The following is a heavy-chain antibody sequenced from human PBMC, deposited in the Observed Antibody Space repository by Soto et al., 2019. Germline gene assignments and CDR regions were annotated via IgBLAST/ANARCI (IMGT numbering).Heavy chain of an antibody. V-gene: IGHV3-30-3*01. D-gene: IGHD4-4*01. CDR2: ISYDGSNK. J-gene: IGHJ2*01. CDR1: GFTFSSYA. Sequence: QVQLVESGGGVVQPGRSLRLSCAASGFTFSSYAMHWVRQAPGKGLEWVAVISYDGSNKYYADSVKGRFNISRDTSKNALNLQMNSLRAENTAVYCARPLWRNDYNWGYFDLWGRGTLVTVSS. CDR3: ARPLWRNDYNWGYFDL.